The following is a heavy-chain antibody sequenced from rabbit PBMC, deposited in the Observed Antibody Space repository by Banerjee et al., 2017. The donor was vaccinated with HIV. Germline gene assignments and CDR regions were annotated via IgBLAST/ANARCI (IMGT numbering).Heavy chain of an antibody. CDR3: ARGDASSGWGVGL. J-gene: IGHJ4*01. V-gene: IGHV1S45*01. D-gene: IGHD4-1*01. CDR2: IVTGSDST. CDR1: GFDFSSNA. Sequence: QEQLEESGGDLVQPGASLTLTCKASGFDFSSNAMCWVRQAPGKGLEWIGCIVTGSDSTYYANWAKGRFTISRTSSTTVTLQMTSLTAADTATYFCARGDASSGWGVGLWGPGTLVTVS.